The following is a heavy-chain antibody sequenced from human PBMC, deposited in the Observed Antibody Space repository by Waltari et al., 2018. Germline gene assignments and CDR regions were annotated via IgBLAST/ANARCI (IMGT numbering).Heavy chain of an antibody. CDR2: IYHSGRP. D-gene: IGHD6-19*01. J-gene: IGHJ4*02. Sequence: QVQLQESGPGLVKPSETLSLTCAVSGYSISSGYYWGWIRQPPGKGLEWIGSIYHSGRPYYNPSLKSRVTISVDTCKNQFSLKLSSVTAADTAVYYCARVLDSSGWVFDYWGQGTLVTVSS. CDR3: ARVLDSSGWVFDY. CDR1: GYSISSGYY. V-gene: IGHV4-38-2*01.